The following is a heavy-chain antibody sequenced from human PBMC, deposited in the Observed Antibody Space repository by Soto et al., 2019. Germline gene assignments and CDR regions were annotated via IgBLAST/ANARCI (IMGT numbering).Heavy chain of an antibody. J-gene: IGHJ6*02. V-gene: IGHV4-34*01. Sequence: SETLSLTCAVYGGSFSGYYWSWIRQPPGKGLKWIGEINHSGSTNYKPSLNSGVTISVDTCKKQFSLTLSSVTAADRAVNYCALGPWDYGMGGWGQQSPGTGSS. CDR1: GGSFSGYY. CDR2: INHSGST. CDR3: ALGPWDYGMGG.